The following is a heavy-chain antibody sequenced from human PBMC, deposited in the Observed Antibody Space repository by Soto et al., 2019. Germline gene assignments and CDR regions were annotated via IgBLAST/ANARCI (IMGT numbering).Heavy chain of an antibody. D-gene: IGHD5-12*01. J-gene: IGHJ4*02. CDR2: VAHNGYS. CDR3: ARNRYDGYDFDS. CDR1: SGSITSSNW. Sequence: QVQLQESGPGLLKPSGTLSLTCTVSSGSITSSNWWSWVRQPPGKGLEWIGEVAHNGYSHPTSSLKSRGTISIDKSRNQFSLRLTSVTAADTAVYYCARNRYDGYDFDSWGQGTLVAVSS. V-gene: IGHV4-4*02.